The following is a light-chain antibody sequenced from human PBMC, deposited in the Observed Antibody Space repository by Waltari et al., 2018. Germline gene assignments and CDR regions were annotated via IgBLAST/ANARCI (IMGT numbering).Light chain of an antibody. CDR3: CSYAGNYIWV. Sequence: QSALTQPASVSGSPGQSVTISCTGASSDIGMYDIVSWYQQHPGNAPKLIICDVSKRPSGVSDRFSGSKSGDTASLTISGLQFEDEADYYCCSYAGNYIWVFGGGTRLTVL. J-gene: IGLJ3*02. CDR2: DVS. CDR1: SSDIGMYDI. V-gene: IGLV2-23*02.